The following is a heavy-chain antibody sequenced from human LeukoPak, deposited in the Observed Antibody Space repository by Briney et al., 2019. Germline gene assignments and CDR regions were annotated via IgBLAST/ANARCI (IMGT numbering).Heavy chain of an antibody. CDR2: IYYSGST. CDR1: GGSISSSSYY. D-gene: IGHD3-10*01. V-gene: IGHV4-39*01. Sequence: SETLSLTRTVSGGSISSSSYYWGWIRQPPGKRLEWIGSIYYSGSTYYNPSLKSRVTISVDTSKNQFSLKLSSVTAADTAVYYCARHESGYYYGSGRTTIDYWGQGTLVTVSS. CDR3: ARHESGYYYGSGRTTIDY. J-gene: IGHJ4*02.